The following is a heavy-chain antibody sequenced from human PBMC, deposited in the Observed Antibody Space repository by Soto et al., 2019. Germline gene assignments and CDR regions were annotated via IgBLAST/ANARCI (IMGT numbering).Heavy chain of an antibody. J-gene: IGHJ4*02. D-gene: IGHD3-10*01. CDR1: GDTLTSYG. V-gene: IGHV1-18*01. CDR3: AAGTFLGPWQY. CDR2: VSPYSGNT. Sequence: QLQLVQSGVEVKKPGSSLKVSCQASGDTLTSYGISWVRQAPGQGLEWMGWVSPYSGNTNYSPKGQGRVTLTTDTTTSTAYMELRSLTSDDTAVYYCAAGTFLGPWQYLGQGTLVTVSS.